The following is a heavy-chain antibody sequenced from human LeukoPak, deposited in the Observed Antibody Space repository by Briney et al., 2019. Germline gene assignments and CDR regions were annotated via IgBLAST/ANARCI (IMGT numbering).Heavy chain of an antibody. CDR2: INPNSGGT. Sequence: ASVKVSCKASGYTFIGYYMHWARQAPGQGLEWMGWINPNSGGTNYAQKFQGRVTMTRDTSISTAYMELSRLRSDDTAVYYCARGSDDFWSGYSPSYWGQGTLVTVSS. CDR3: ARGSDDFWSGYSPSY. J-gene: IGHJ4*02. V-gene: IGHV1-2*02. CDR1: GYTFIGYY. D-gene: IGHD3-3*01.